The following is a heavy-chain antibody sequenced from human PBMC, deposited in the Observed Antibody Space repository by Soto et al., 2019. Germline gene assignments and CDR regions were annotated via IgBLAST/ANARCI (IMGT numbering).Heavy chain of an antibody. J-gene: IGHJ2*01. CDR1: GYTFTSYG. Sequence: RASVKVSCKASGYTFTSYGISWVRQAPGQGLEWMGWISAYNGNTNYAQKLQGRVTMTTDTSTSTAYMELRSLRSDDTAVYYCARSEYSSSSWYFDLWGRGTLVTVSS. V-gene: IGHV1-18*01. CDR2: ISAYNGNT. CDR3: ARSEYSSSSWYFDL. D-gene: IGHD6-6*01.